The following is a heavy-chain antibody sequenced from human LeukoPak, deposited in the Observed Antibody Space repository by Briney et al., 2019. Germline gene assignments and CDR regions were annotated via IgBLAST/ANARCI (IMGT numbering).Heavy chain of an antibody. CDR1: GFTFSTYA. CDR2: ISGSGGST. CDR3: AKDGAYYYDRSGYYYYFDY. J-gene: IGHJ4*02. D-gene: IGHD3-22*01. V-gene: IGHV3-23*01. Sequence: GGSLRLSCAASGFTFSTYAMSWVRQAPGKGLEWVSGISGSGGSTFYADSAKGRFTISRDNSKNTLYLQMDSLRVEDTAVYYCAKDGAYYYDRSGYYYYFDYWGQGTLVTVSS.